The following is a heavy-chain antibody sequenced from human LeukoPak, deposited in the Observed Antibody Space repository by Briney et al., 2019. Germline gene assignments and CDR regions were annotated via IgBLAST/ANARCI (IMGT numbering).Heavy chain of an antibody. CDR1: GGTFSSYA. Sequence: GASVKVSCKASGGTFSSYAISWVRQAPGQGLEWMGGIIPIFGTANYAQKFQSRVTITTDESTSTAYMELSSLRSEDTAVYYCARGRKSGRWSYGPKDNYYYYYMDVWGKGTTVTVSS. J-gene: IGHJ6*03. V-gene: IGHV1-69*05. D-gene: IGHD5-18*01. CDR3: ARGRKSGRWSYGPKDNYYYYYMDV. CDR2: IIPIFGTA.